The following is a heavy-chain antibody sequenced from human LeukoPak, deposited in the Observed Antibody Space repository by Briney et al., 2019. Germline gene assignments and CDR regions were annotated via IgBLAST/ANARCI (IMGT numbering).Heavy chain of an antibody. Sequence: PGRSLRLSCAASGFTFSSYAMHWVRQAPGKGLEWVAVISYDGSNKYYADSVKGRFTISRDNSKNTLYLQMNSLRAEDTAVYYCAREARYGSGWLDYWGQGTLVTVSS. V-gene: IGHV3-30-3*01. CDR1: GFTFSSYA. CDR2: ISYDGSNK. CDR3: AREARYGSGWLDY. J-gene: IGHJ4*02. D-gene: IGHD6-19*01.